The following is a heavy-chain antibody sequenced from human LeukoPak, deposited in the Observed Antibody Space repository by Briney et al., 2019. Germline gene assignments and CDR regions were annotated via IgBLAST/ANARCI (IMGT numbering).Heavy chain of an antibody. CDR3: ARVKPAAAGKILSTSRRYWFDP. CDR2: INHSGST. V-gene: IGHV4-34*01. CDR1: GGSFSGYY. Sequence: SETLSLTCAVYGGSFSGYYWSWIRQPPGKGLEWIGEINHSGSTNYNPSLKSRVTISVDTSKNQFSLKLSSVTAADTAVYYCARVKPAAAGKILSTSRRYWFDPWGQGTLVTVSS. D-gene: IGHD6-13*01. J-gene: IGHJ5*02.